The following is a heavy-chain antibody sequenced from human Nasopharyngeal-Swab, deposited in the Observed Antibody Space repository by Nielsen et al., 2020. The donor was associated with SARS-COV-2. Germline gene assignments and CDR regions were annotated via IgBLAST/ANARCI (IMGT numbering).Heavy chain of an antibody. CDR3: AKVPTPYCGGDCYGDSFDY. CDR2: ISGDGGST. V-gene: IGHV3-43*02. Sequence: VRQAPGKGLEWVSLISGDGGSTYYADSVKGRFTISRDNSKNSLYLQMNSLRTEDTALYYCAKVPTPYCGGDCYGDSFDYWGQGTLVTVSS. D-gene: IGHD2-21*02. J-gene: IGHJ4*02.